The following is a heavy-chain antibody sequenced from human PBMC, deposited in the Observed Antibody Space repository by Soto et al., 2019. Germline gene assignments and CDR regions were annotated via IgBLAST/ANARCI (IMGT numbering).Heavy chain of an antibody. CDR3: VRGKEAGIWFDP. D-gene: IGHD1-26*01. J-gene: IGHJ5*02. CDR1: GNLFIHQS. V-gene: IGHV1-3*01. CDR2: INADNGYT. Sequence: ASVKVSCKASGNLFIHQSIHWVRPAPGQRLEWMGWINADNGYTKYSEKFQGRVTITWDTSATTAYMDLSRLNSEDTAMYYCVRGKEAGIWFDPWGQGTLVTVSS.